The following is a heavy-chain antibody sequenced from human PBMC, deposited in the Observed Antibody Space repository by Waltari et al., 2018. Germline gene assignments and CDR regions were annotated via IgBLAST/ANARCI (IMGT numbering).Heavy chain of an antibody. J-gene: IGHJ5*02. CDR3: ARDGKTRNLDP. CDR2: INPSGGST. Sequence: QVQLVQSGAEVKKPGASVKVSCKASGYTFTGYYMHWVRQAPGQGLEWMGIINPSGGSTSYAQKFQGRVTMTRDTSTSTVYMELSSLRSEDTAVYYCARDGKTRNLDPWGQGTLVTVSS. V-gene: IGHV1-46*01. CDR1: GYTFTGYY.